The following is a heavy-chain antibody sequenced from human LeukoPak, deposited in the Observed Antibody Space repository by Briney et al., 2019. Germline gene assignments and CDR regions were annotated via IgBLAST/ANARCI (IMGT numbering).Heavy chain of an antibody. CDR1: GGSISSGSYY. J-gene: IGHJ4*02. V-gene: IGHV4-61*02. D-gene: IGHD2-2*01. CDR2: IYTSGST. CDR3: ARVTQSSSRKYCSSTSCYWPKYYFDY. Sequence: ASQTLSLTCTVSGGSISSGSYYWSWIRQPAGKGLEWIGRIYTSGSTNYNPSLKSRVTISVDTSKNQFSLKLSSVTAADTAVYYCARVTQSSSRKYCSSTSCYWPKYYFDYWGQGTLVTVSS.